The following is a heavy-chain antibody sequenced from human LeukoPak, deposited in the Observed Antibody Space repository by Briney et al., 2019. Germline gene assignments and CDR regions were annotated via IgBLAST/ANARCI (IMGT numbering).Heavy chain of an antibody. Sequence: PGGSPRLSCAASGFTFSSYAMSWVRQAPGKGLEWVSVISGSGGSTYYADSVKGRFTISRDNSKNTLYLQMNSLRAEDTAVYYCAKAGNWAFDYWGQGTLVTVSS. CDR2: ISGSGGST. CDR1: GFTFSSYA. J-gene: IGHJ4*02. D-gene: IGHD7-27*01. CDR3: AKAGNWAFDY. V-gene: IGHV3-23*01.